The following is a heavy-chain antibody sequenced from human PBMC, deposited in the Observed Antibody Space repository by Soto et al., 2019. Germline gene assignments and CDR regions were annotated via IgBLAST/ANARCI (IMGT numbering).Heavy chain of an antibody. CDR2: FDPEDGET. CDR3: ATDLAADYYYYGMDV. Sequence: ASVKVSCKVSGYTLTELSMHWLRQAPGKGLEWMGGFDPEDGETIYAQKFQGRVTMTEDTSTDTAYMELSSLRSEDTAVYYCATDLAADYYYYGMDVWGQGTTVTVSS. CDR1: GYTLTELS. J-gene: IGHJ6*02. V-gene: IGHV1-24*01. D-gene: IGHD2-15*01.